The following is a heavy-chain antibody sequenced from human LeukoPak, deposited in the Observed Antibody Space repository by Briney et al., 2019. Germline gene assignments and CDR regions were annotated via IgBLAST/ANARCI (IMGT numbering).Heavy chain of an antibody. CDR1: GFTFDDYA. J-gene: IGHJ4*02. Sequence: PGGPLRPSFAASGFTFDDYAMHGVRQAPGKGLGWVSSISWNSGSIGYADSVRGRFTISRDNAKNSLYLQMNSLRAEDTALYYCAAQPQTRYYYDSSGYYSFDYWGEGNLVTVSS. D-gene: IGHD3-22*01. CDR3: AAQPQTRYYYDSSGYYSFDY. CDR2: ISWNSGSI. V-gene: IGHV3-9*01.